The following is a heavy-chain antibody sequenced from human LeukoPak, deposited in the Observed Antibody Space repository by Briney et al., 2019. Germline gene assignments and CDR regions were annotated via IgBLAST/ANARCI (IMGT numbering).Heavy chain of an antibody. CDR3: AKGASGSHIDY. CDR2: VSYDGSNK. J-gene: IGHJ4*02. D-gene: IGHD1-26*01. Sequence: GGSLRLSCAASGFTFSNYGMHWVRQAPGKGLEWVAIVSYDGSNKYYTDSVKGRFTISRDNSKNTLYLQMNSLRAGDTAVYYCAKGASGSHIDYWGQGTLVTVSS. V-gene: IGHV3-30*18. CDR1: GFTFSNYG.